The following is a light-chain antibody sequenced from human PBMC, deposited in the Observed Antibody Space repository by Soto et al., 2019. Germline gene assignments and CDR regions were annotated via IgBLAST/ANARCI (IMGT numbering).Light chain of an antibody. CDR2: WAS. CDR1: QSVLYSSNNNNY. Sequence: DIVMTQSPDSLAVSLGERAAINCKSSQSVLYSSNNNNYLAWYQQKPGQPPKLLIYWASTRASGVPDRFSGSGSGTDFTLTISSLQAEDVAVYYCQQFYSTPLTFGGGTKGDIK. V-gene: IGKV4-1*01. J-gene: IGKJ4*01. CDR3: QQFYSTPLT.